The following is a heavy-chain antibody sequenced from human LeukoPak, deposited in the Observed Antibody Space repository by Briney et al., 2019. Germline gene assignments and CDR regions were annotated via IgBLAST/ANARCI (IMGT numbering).Heavy chain of an antibody. CDR3: LHYYDSSGYTLDY. CDR1: GFTFSSYA. D-gene: IGHD3-22*01. CDR2: ISGSGGST. J-gene: IGHJ4*02. V-gene: IGHV3-23*01. Sequence: GGSLRLSCAASGFTFSSYAMSWVRQAPGKGLEWVSAISGSGGSTYYAGSVKGRFTISRDNSKNTLYLQMNSLRAEDTAVYYCLHYYDSSGYTLDYWGQGTLVTVSS.